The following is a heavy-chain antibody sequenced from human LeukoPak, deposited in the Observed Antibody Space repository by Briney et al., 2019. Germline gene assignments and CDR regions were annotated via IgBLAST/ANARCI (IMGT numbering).Heavy chain of an antibody. D-gene: IGHD3-10*01. V-gene: IGHV1-18*04. Sequence: ASVKVSCKTSGYTFTGYYMHWVRQAPGQGLEWMGWISAYNGNTNYAQKLQGRVTMTTDTSTSTAYMELRSLRSDDTAVYYCARGGVVLLWFGESAGVDYWGQGTLVTVSS. J-gene: IGHJ4*02. CDR2: ISAYNGNT. CDR1: GYTFTGYY. CDR3: ARGGVVLLWFGESAGVDY.